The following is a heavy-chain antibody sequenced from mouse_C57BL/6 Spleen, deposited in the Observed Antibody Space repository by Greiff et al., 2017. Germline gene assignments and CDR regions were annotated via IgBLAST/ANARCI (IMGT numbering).Heavy chain of an antibody. D-gene: IGHD4-1*01. J-gene: IGHJ3*01. CDR1: GYTFTSYW. CDR2: IDPSDSYT. Sequence: VQLQQPGAELVKPGASVKLSCKASGYTFTSYWMQWVKQRPGQGLEWIGEIDPSDSYTNSNQKFKGKATLTVDTSSSTAYMQLSSLTSEDSAVYYCARGGNWGFAYWGQGTLVTVSA. V-gene: IGHV1-50*01. CDR3: ARGGNWGFAY.